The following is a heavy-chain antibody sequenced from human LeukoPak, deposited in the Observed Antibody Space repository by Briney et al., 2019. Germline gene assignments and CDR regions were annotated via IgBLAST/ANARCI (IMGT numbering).Heavy chain of an antibody. CDR1: GFTFSSYS. V-gene: IGHV3-48*01. J-gene: IGHJ5*02. Sequence: HSGGSLRLSCAASGFTFSSYSMNWVRQAPGKGLEWVSYISSGSNTIYYADSVKGRFTISRDNSKNTLYLQMNSLRAEDTAVYYCARVIGTNKNWFDPWGQGTLVTVSS. D-gene: IGHD2-8*01. CDR2: ISSGSNTI. CDR3: ARVIGTNKNWFDP.